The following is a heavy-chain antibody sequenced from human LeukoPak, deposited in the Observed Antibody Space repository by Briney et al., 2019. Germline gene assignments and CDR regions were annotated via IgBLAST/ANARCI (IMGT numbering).Heavy chain of an antibody. V-gene: IGHV3-15*01. CDR3: TTALYGDRYWYFDL. Sequence: GGSLRLSCAASGFTFSNAWMSWVRQAPGKGLEWVGRIKSKTDGGTTDYAAPVKGRFTISRDDSKNTLYLQMNSLKTDDTAVYYCTTALYGDRYWYFDLWGRGTLVTVSS. CDR2: IKSKTDGGTT. CDR1: GFTFSNAW. J-gene: IGHJ2*01. D-gene: IGHD4-17*01.